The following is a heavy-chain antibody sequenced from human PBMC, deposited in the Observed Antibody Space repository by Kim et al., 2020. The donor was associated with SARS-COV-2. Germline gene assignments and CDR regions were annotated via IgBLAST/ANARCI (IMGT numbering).Heavy chain of an antibody. CDR1: GFTIRTYR. CDR2: IDSDGSRT. Sequence: GGSLRLSCVVSGFTIRTYRMHWVRQAPGKGLVWVSRIDSDGSRTTYADSVKGRFTVSRDNAKNTLYLQMNSLTAEDTAVYYCATRVYWAGDCSNFPFDYWGQGILVAVSS. J-gene: IGHJ4*02. D-gene: IGHD2-21*02. CDR3: ATRVYWAGDCSNFPFDY. V-gene: IGHV3-74*01.